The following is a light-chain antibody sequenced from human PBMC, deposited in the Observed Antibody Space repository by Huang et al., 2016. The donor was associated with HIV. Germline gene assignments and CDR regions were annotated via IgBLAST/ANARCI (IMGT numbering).Light chain of an antibody. CDR2: KVS. CDR3: MQGTHWPRT. CDR1: QSLGHSDGNTY. Sequence: DVVMTQSPLSLPVTLGQPASISCRSSQSLGHSDGNTYLNWFHQRPGQSPRRLIYKVSNRDSGVPDRFSVSGSGTDFTLKISRVEAEDVGVYYCMQGTHWPRTFGQGTKVEIK. V-gene: IGKV2-30*02. J-gene: IGKJ1*01.